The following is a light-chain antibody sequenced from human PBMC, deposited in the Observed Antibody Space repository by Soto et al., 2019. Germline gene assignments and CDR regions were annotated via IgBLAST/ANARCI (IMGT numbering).Light chain of an antibody. CDR3: GSYTTSSTHV. V-gene: IGLV2-14*01. J-gene: IGLJ1*01. CDR2: EVS. Sequence: QSVLTQPASVSGSPGQSITISCTGTSSDVGGYNYVSWYQQHPGNAPILMIYEVSYRPSGVSNRFSGSKSGNTASLTISGLQAEDEADYYCGSYTTSSTHVFGSGTKLTVL. CDR1: SSDVGGYNY.